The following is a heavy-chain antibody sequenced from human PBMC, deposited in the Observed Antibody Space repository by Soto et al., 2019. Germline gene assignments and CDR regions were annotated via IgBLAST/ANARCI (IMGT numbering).Heavy chain of an antibody. J-gene: IGHJ4*02. D-gene: IGHD3-16*02. CDR1: GFTFSSYA. Sequence: EVQLLESGGVLVQPGGSLRLSCAASGFTFSSYAMSWVRQAPGKGLEWVSAISGSGGSTYYADSVKGRFTISRDNSKNTLYLQMNSLRAEDTAVYYCAKQGDYIWGSYRATLDYWGQGTLVTVSS. CDR3: AKQGDYIWGSYRATLDY. V-gene: IGHV3-23*01. CDR2: ISGSGGST.